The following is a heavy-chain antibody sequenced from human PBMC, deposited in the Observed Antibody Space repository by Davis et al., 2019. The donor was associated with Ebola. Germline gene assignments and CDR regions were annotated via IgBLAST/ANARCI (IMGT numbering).Heavy chain of an antibody. D-gene: IGHD4-23*01. Sequence: PSETLSLTCAASEFTFSGSAMHWVRQASGKGLEWVGRIRSKANSYATAYAASVKGRFTISRDDSKNTAYLQMNSLKTEDTAVYYCTGGNSPDYWGQGTLVTVSS. J-gene: IGHJ4*02. CDR2: IRSKANSYAT. CDR1: EFTFSGSA. CDR3: TGGNSPDY. V-gene: IGHV3-73*01.